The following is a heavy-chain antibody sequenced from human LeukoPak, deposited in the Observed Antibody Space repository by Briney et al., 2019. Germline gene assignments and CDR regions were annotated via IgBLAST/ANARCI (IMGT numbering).Heavy chain of an antibody. V-gene: IGHV3-7*01. D-gene: IGHD3-22*01. CDR1: AFTFNSYW. Sequence: GGPLRLSCAASAFTFNSYWMSWVRQAPGKGLEWVANIKQDGSEKYYVDSVKGRFTISRDNAKNSLYLQMNSLRAEDTAVYYCARDTTSGYYDSSGYSLYYYYGMDVWGQGTTVTVSS. CDR2: IKQDGSEK. J-gene: IGHJ6*02. CDR3: ARDTTSGYYDSSGYSLYYYYGMDV.